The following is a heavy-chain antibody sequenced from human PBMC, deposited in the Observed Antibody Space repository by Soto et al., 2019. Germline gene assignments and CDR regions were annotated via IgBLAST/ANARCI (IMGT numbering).Heavy chain of an antibody. CDR2: IYIRGTT. D-gene: IGHD3-16*01. CDR3: ARNRYVRGNYYVFDP. Sequence: PSETLSLTCSVSGASIRSYFWSWVRQPAGQGLEWIGHIYIRGTTSYNPSLEGRVTLSLYTSKNQVSLVVTSVTAADTVVYYCARNRYVRGNYYVFDPWGPGTLVTVSP. J-gene: IGHJ5*02. CDR1: GASIRSYF. V-gene: IGHV4-4*07.